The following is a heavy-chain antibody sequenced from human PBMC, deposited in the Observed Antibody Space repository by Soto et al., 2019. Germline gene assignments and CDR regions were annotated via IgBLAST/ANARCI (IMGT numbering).Heavy chain of an antibody. D-gene: IGHD3-3*01. CDR2: INHSGGST. Sequence: SVKVSCKASGYTFTAYYLYWVRQAPGQGLEGMGIINHSGGSTNYAQKFQGRVTMTRDTSTSTVYMELISLRSEDTAVYYCARASYYDFWSGYFDYFDYWGQGTLVTVSS. CDR1: GYTFTAYY. CDR3: ARASYYDFWSGYFDYFDY. J-gene: IGHJ4*02. V-gene: IGHV1-46*01.